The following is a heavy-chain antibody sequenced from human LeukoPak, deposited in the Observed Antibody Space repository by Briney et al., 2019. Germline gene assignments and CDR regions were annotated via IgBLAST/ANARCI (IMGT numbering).Heavy chain of an antibody. CDR1: GYTFTGYY. D-gene: IGHD2-15*01. CDR2: INPNSGGT. J-gene: IGHJ5*02. Sequence: GASVKVSCKASGYTFTGYYMHWVRQAPGQGLEWMGWINPNSGGTNYAQKFQGRVTMTRDTSISTAYMELSRLRSDDTAVYYCARVSGLIYCSGGSCQNWFDPWGQGTLVTVSS. V-gene: IGHV1-2*02. CDR3: ARVSGLIYCSGGSCQNWFDP.